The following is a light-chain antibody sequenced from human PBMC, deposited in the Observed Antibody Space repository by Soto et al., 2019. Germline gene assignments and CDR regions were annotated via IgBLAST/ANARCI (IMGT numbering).Light chain of an antibody. CDR3: GTWDNSLSAVV. CDR2: DNI. J-gene: IGLJ2*01. CDR1: SSNIGNNY. V-gene: IGLV1-51*01. Sequence: QSVLTQPPSVSAAPGQKVTISCSGSSSNIGNNYVSWYQQFPGTAPKLLIYDNIKRPSGIPDRFSGSKSGTSATLGITGLQTGDEADYYCGTWDNSLSAVVFGGGTKFTVL.